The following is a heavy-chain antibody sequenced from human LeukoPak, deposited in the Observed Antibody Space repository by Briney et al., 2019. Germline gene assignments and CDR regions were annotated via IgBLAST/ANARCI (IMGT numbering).Heavy chain of an antibody. Sequence: SETLSLTCTVSGGFINSGGYYWSWIRQHPGKGLEWIGYIHYSGSTHYNPSLRSRVSMSIDTSKNQFSLKLRSVTAADTAVYYCARASLAYCSGGSCYAIDHWGQGTLVTVSS. CDR1: GGFINSGGYY. CDR2: IHYSGST. CDR3: ARASLAYCSGGSCYAIDH. D-gene: IGHD2-15*01. J-gene: IGHJ4*02. V-gene: IGHV4-31*03.